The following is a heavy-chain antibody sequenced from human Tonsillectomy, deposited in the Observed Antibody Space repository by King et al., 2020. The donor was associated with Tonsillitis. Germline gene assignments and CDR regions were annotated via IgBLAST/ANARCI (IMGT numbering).Heavy chain of an antibody. CDR3: ASGEVGAADY. CDR1: GFSVSDDY. D-gene: IGHD2-15*01. CDR2: IRNKANIYTT. J-gene: IGHJ4*02. Sequence: VQLVESGGGLVQPGGSLRLSCVASGFSVSDDYMDWVRQAPGEGLEWVGRIRNKANIYTTEYAASVKGRFTISKDDLKKSLYLQMNSLKSEDTAVYYCASGEVGAADYWGQGTLVTVSS. V-gene: IGHV3-72*01.